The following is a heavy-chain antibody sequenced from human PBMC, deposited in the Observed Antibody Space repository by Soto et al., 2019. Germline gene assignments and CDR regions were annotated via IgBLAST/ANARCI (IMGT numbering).Heavy chain of an antibody. D-gene: IGHD7-27*01. CDR2: IYYNGST. Sequence: QVQLQESGPGLVKPSETLSLTCSVSGGSISNHYWSWIRQPPGEGLEWIGYIYYNGSTNYNPSLKSRVTISVDTSRNQISLTLTTVTAADTAVYYCTRANCYYEYWGQGTLVTVSS. V-gene: IGHV4-59*11. J-gene: IGHJ4*02. CDR3: TRANCYYEY. CDR1: GGSISNHY.